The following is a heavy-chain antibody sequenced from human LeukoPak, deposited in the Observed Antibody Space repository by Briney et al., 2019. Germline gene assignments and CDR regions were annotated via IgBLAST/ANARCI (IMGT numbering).Heavy chain of an antibody. CDR1: GYSLTTYY. CDR3: ARGGLYSSRWNFDY. CDR2: IDPRTRST. V-gene: IGHV1-46*01. D-gene: IGHD6-13*01. J-gene: IGHJ4*02. Sequence: VASVKLSCKASGYSLTTYYIQWVRQAPGQGLEWMGIIDPRTRSTTYAQRFRGRVTLTTDTSTSTVYMQLSRLESEDTAVYFCARGGLYSSRWNFDYWGQGTLVTVSS.